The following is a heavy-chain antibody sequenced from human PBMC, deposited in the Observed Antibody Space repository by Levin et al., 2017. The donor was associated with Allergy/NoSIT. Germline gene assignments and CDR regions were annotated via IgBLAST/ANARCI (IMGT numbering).Heavy chain of an antibody. CDR1: GYTFTSYG. Sequence: ASVKVSCKASGYTFTSYGISWVRQAPGQGLEWMGWISAYNGNTNYAQKLQGRVTMTTDTSTSTAYMELRSLRSDDTAVYYCAKTSGGYCSSTSCYGDYYYYMDVWGKGTTVTVSS. J-gene: IGHJ6*03. CDR2: ISAYNGNT. D-gene: IGHD2-2*03. CDR3: AKTSGGYCSSTSCYGDYYYYMDV. V-gene: IGHV1-18*01.